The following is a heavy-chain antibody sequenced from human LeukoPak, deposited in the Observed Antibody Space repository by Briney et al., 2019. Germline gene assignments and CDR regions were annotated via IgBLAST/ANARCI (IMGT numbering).Heavy chain of an antibody. Sequence: GASVKVSCKASGYTFTGYYMHWVRQAPGQGLEWMGWINPNSGGTNYAQKFQGRVTMTRDTSISTAYMELSRLRSDDTAVYYCARANEYSSSSSAWYYYYYYMDVWGKGTTVTVSS. J-gene: IGHJ6*03. V-gene: IGHV1-2*02. CDR2: INPNSGGT. D-gene: IGHD6-6*01. CDR3: ARANEYSSSSSAWYYYYYYMDV. CDR1: GYTFTGYY.